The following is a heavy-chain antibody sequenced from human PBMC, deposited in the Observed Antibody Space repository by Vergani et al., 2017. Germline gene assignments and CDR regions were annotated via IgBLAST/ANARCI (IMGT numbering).Heavy chain of an antibody. CDR3: ARRSYMPAPPTYYSFDF. CDR1: GGSISTGGYY. D-gene: IGHD2-2*01. J-gene: IGHJ4*02. CDR2: VYDSGNT. Sequence: QVQLQESGPGLVKPSETLSLTCTVSGGSISTGGYYWTWIRQRPGKALEWIGFVYDSGNTYYNPSLEGRVSISADTSKNQFSLKLNFVTAADTAVYYCARRSYMPAPPTYYSFDFWGRGTLVTVSS. V-gene: IGHV4-31*03.